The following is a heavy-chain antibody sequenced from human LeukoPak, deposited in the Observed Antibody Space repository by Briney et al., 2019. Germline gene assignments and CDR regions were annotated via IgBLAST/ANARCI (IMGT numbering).Heavy chain of an antibody. Sequence: GGSLRLSCAASGFTFSSYAMSWVRQAPGKGLEWVANIKQDGGEKYYVDSVKGRFTISRDNAKNPLYLQMNSLRAEDTAVYYCARVSGYCSSTSCPNYYYYYGMDVWGQGTTVTVSS. CDR1: GFTFSSYA. CDR2: IKQDGGEK. J-gene: IGHJ6*02. V-gene: IGHV3-7*01. CDR3: ARVSGYCSSTSCPNYYYYYGMDV. D-gene: IGHD2-2*01.